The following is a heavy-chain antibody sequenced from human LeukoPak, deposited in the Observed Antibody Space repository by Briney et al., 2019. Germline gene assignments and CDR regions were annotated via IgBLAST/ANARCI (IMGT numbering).Heavy chain of an antibody. D-gene: IGHD6-13*01. CDR1: GFTFSSYS. CDR2: ISSSSSYI. CDR3: ARDPSIAAAPSRSFDL. Sequence: GGSLRLSCAASGFTFSSYSMNWVRQAPGKGLEWVSSISSSSSYIYYADSVKGRFTISRDNAKNSLYLQVNSLRAEDTAVYYCARDPSIAAAPSRSFDLWGRGTLVTVSS. V-gene: IGHV3-21*01. J-gene: IGHJ2*01.